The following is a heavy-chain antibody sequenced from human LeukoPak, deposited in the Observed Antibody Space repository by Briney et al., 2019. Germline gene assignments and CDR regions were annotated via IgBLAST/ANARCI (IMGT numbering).Heavy chain of an antibody. CDR2: ISGSGGST. Sequence: QPGGSLRLSCEASGFTFSAYAMTWVRQAPGKGLEWVSVISGSGGSTYYADSVKGRFTISRDNSKNTLYLQMNSLRAEDTAVYYCAKARGAPPGYFDYWGQGTLVTVSS. D-gene: IGHD1-26*01. V-gene: IGHV3-23*01. J-gene: IGHJ4*02. CDR3: AKARGAPPGYFDY. CDR1: GFTFSAYA.